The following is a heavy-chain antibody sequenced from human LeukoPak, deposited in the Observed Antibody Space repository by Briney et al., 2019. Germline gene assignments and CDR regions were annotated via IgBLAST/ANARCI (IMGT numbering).Heavy chain of an antibody. CDR3: ARDGSVYCSSTSCYSGYYYYGMDV. CDR1: GYTFTSYD. D-gene: IGHD2-2*01. V-gene: IGHV1-18*01. Sequence: GASVKVSCKASGYTFTSYDINWVRQATGQGLEWMGWISAYNGNTNYAQKLQGRVTMTTDTSTSTAYMELRSLTSDDTAVYYCARDGSVYCSSTSCYSGYYYYGMDVWGQGTTVTVSS. CDR2: ISAYNGNT. J-gene: IGHJ6*02.